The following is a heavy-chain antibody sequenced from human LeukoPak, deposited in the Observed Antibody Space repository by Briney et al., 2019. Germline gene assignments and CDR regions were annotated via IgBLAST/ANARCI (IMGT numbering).Heavy chain of an antibody. V-gene: IGHV4-34*01. CDR3: ARLNYYYYMDV. J-gene: IGHJ6*03. CDR1: GGSFSGYY. D-gene: IGHD3-16*01. CDR2: INHSGST. Sequence: PSETLSLTCAVYGGSFSGYYWSWIRQPPGKGPEWIGEINHSGSTNYNPSLKSRVTISVDTSKNQFSLKLSSVTAADTAVYYCARLNYYYYMDVWGKGTTVTVSS.